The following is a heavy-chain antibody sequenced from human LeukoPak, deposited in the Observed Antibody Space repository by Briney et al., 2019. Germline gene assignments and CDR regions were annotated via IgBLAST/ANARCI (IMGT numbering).Heavy chain of an antibody. CDR1: GGSISSYY. V-gene: IGHV4-59*12. CDR2: IYYSGST. J-gene: IGHJ6*02. Sequence: PSETLSLTCTVSGGSISSYYWSWIRQPPGKGLEWIGYIYYSGSTNYNPSLKSRVTISVDTSKNQFSLKLSSVTAADTAVYYCARWPSTTATTKWYYYYGMDVWGQGTTVTVSS. CDR3: ARWPSTTATTKWYYYYGMDV. D-gene: IGHD4-17*01.